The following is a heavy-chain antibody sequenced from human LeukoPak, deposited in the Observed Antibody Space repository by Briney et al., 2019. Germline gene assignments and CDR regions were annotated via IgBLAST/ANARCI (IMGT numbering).Heavy chain of an antibody. Sequence: SQTLSLTCTVSGGSISSGSYYWSWIRQPAGKGLEWIGRIYTSGSTNYNPSLKSRVTISVDTSKNQFSLKLSSVTAADTAVYYCARGPYSGSYDIDYWGQGTLVTVSS. D-gene: IGHD1-26*01. J-gene: IGHJ4*02. CDR3: ARGPYSGSYDIDY. CDR2: IYTSGST. CDR1: GGSISSGSYY. V-gene: IGHV4-61*02.